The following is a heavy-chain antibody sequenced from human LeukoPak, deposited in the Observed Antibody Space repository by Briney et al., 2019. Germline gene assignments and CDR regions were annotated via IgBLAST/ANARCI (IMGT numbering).Heavy chain of an antibody. CDR2: ISSSSDTK. Sequence: PGGSLRLSCAASGFTFSNAWTSWVRQAPGKGLEWILYISSSSDTKYHSPSVSGRFTISRDNAKNSLYVQMNSLRAEDTAVYYCARGPGHGHYFDYWGQGTLLTVSS. J-gene: IGHJ4*02. D-gene: IGHD4-17*01. CDR1: GFTFSNAW. CDR3: ARGPGHGHYFDY. V-gene: IGHV3-48*01.